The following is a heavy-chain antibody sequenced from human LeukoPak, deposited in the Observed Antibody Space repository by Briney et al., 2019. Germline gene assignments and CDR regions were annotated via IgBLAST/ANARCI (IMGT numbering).Heavy chain of an antibody. CDR2: IKQDGSEK. Sequence: GGSLRLSCAASGFTFSSYWMSWVRQALGKGLEWVANIKQDGSEKYYVDSVKGRFTISRDNAKNSLYLQMNSLRAEDTAVYYCAKIAALGWDYYYMDVWGKGTTVTVSS. V-gene: IGHV3-7*01. CDR1: GFTFSSYW. CDR3: AKIAALGWDYYYMDV. D-gene: IGHD6-6*01. J-gene: IGHJ6*03.